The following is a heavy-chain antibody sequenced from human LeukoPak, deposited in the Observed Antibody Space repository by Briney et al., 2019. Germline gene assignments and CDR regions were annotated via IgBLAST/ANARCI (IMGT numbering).Heavy chain of an antibody. V-gene: IGHV1-2*02. Sequence: GASVKVSCKASGYTFTSYYMHWVRQAPGQGLEWMGWINPNSGGTNYAQKFQGRVTMTRDTSISTAYMELSRLRSDDTAVYYCARDGPAVVVAYYYGMDVWGQGTTVTVSS. CDR3: ARDGPAVVVAYYYGMDV. CDR2: INPNSGGT. D-gene: IGHD2-15*01. J-gene: IGHJ6*02. CDR1: GYTFTSYY.